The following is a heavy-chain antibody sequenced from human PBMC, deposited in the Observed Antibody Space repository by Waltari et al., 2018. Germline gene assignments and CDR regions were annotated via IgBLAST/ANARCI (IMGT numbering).Heavy chain of an antibody. CDR2: IYYSGST. Sequence: QLQLQESGPGLVKPSETLSLTCTVSGGSISSSSYYWGWIRQPPGKGLEWIGSIYYSGSTYYNPSLKSRVTISVDTSKNQFSLKLSSVTAADTAVYYCAYSEDFRYYFDYWGQGTLVTVSS. CDR3: AYSEDFRYYFDY. J-gene: IGHJ4*02. D-gene: IGHD2-21*01. V-gene: IGHV4-39*07. CDR1: GGSISSSSYY.